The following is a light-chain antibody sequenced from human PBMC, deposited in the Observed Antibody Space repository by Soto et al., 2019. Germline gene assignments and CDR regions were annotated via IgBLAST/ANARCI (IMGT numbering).Light chain of an antibody. CDR2: EVS. J-gene: IGLJ3*02. CDR3: SSYTTSSTQV. Sequence: QSALTRPASVSGSPGQSITISCTGTSSDIGTYNYVSWYQQHPGKVPKLMIYEVSNRPSGVSNRFSGSKSGNTASLAISGLQAEDEADYYCSSYTTSSTQVFGGGTKLTVL. CDR1: SSDIGTYNY. V-gene: IGLV2-14*01.